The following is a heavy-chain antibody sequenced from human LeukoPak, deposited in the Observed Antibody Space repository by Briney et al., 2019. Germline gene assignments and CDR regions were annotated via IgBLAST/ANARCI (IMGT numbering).Heavy chain of an antibody. CDR3: AIVVALPEYFQH. D-gene: IGHD3-22*01. CDR2: IYYSGST. J-gene: IGHJ1*01. Sequence: PSETLSLTCTVSGGSISSSSYYWGWIRQPPGKGLEWIGSIYYSGSTYFNPSLKSRVTISVDTSKNQFSLKLSSVTAADTAVYYCAIVVALPEYFQHWGQGTLVTVSS. V-gene: IGHV4-39*01. CDR1: GGSISSSSYY.